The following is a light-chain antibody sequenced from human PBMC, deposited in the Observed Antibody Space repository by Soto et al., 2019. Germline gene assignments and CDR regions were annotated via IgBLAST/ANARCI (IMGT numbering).Light chain of an antibody. J-gene: IGKJ4*01. CDR1: QGISSW. V-gene: IGKV1-12*01. CDR2: GAT. Sequence: DLQMTPSPSSVSASVGDRVTITCRASQGISSWLAWYQQKPGKAPKLLIYGATNLQSGVPSRFIGSGSGTDFTLTISSLQPEDFPTDYCHQTNSFPLAVGGGTKVVIK. CDR3: HQTNSFPLA.